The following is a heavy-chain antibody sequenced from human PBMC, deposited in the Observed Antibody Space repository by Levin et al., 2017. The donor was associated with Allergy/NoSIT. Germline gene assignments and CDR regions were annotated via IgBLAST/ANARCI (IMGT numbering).Heavy chain of an antibody. CDR2: IFSDGTT. V-gene: IGHV4-4*07. D-gene: IGHD2/OR15-2a*01. J-gene: IGHJ4*02. Sequence: SQTLSLTCTVSDGSICIYSWSWIRQPAGKGLQYIGRIFSDGTTNYNPPLKSRVIMSIDTPKDQFFPKLSSATAADPARYYRARSSSLGVLLFWGQGTLVTVSS. CDR3: ARSSSLGVLLF. CDR1: DGSICIYS.